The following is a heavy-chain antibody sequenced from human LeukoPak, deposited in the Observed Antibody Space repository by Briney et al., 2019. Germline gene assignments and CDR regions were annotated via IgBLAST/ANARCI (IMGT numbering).Heavy chain of an antibody. J-gene: IGHJ4*02. Sequence: GGSLRLSCAASGFTFSSYAMSWVRQAPGKGLEWVSAISGSGGSTYYADSVKGRFTISRDNSKNTLYLQMNSLRAEDTAVYYCAKPLGPYYDILTGQKFDYWGQGTLVTVSS. CDR2: ISGSGGST. D-gene: IGHD3-9*01. V-gene: IGHV3-23*01. CDR1: GFTFSSYA. CDR3: AKPLGPYYDILTGQKFDY.